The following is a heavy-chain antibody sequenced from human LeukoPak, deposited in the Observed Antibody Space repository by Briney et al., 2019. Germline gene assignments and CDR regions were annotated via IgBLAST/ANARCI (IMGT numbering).Heavy chain of an antibody. CDR3: ARVDSRGYSYGYAFSYYYGMDV. V-gene: IGHV3-53*01. J-gene: IGHJ6*02. Sequence: PGGSLRLSCVVSGFSVSSNYMSWVRQAPGKGLEWVSSFFTNGNTYYADSVKGRFTISRDNSKNTVYLQMNRLRAEDTAVYYCARVDSRGYSYGYAFSYYYGMDVWGQGTTVTVSS. D-gene: IGHD5-18*01. CDR1: GFSVSSNY. CDR2: FFTNGNT.